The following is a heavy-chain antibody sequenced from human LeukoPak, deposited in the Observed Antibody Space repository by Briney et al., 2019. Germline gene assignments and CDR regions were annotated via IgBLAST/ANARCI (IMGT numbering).Heavy chain of an antibody. J-gene: IGHJ6*02. D-gene: IGHD5-12*01. V-gene: IGHV4-61*08. Sequence: SQTLSLTCTVSGGSISRGGYYWSWIRQPPGKGLEWIGYLYYSGSTNYNPSLKSRVTISVDTSKNQFSLKLSSVTAADTAVYYCSIGSGYENRYYYGMDVWGQGTTVTVSS. CDR1: GGSISRGGYY. CDR3: SIGSGYENRYYYGMDV. CDR2: LYYSGST.